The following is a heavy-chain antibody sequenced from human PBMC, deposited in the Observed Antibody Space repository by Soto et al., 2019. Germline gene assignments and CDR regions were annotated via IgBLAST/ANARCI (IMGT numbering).Heavy chain of an antibody. CDR3: AKKNYGDYGPFDY. V-gene: IGHV3-23*01. D-gene: IGHD4-17*01. CDR1: GFTFSSYA. J-gene: IGHJ4*02. Sequence: GGSLRLSCAASGFTFSSYAMSWVRQAPGKGLEWVSAISGSGGSTYYADSVKGRFTISRDNSKNTLYLQINSLRAEDTAVYYCAKKNYGDYGPFDYWGQGTLVTVSS. CDR2: ISGSGGST.